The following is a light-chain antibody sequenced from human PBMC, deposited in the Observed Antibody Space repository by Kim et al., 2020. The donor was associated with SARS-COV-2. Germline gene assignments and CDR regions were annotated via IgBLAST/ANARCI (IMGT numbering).Light chain of an antibody. CDR2: QDS. CDR3: QAWDSSRRV. CDR1: KLGDKY. Sequence: SYELTQPPSVSVSPGQTASITCSGDKLGDKYACWYQQKPGQSPVLVIYQDSKRPLGIPERFSGSNSGNTATLTISGTQAVDEADYYCQAWDSSRRVFGGGTQLTVL. V-gene: IGLV3-1*01. J-gene: IGLJ2*01.